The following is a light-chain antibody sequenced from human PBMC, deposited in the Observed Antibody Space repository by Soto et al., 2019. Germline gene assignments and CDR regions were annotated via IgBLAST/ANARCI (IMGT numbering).Light chain of an antibody. CDR2: TAS. Sequence: DVQMAQSPSCLSASVGDSFTNSCRTSERISDYLAWYQQKPGKAPKLXXNTASSLRSGVPSRFSGSGSGTDFTLTIDSLQPEDFATYYCQQSYSNPPITFGQGTRLEIK. J-gene: IGKJ5*01. V-gene: IGKV1-39*01. CDR3: QQSYSNPPIT. CDR1: ERISDY.